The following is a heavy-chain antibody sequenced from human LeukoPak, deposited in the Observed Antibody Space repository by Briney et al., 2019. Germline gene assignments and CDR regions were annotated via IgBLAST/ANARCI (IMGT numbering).Heavy chain of an antibody. Sequence: GGSLRLSCTASGFRFSDFYMSWIRQAPGKGLEWISYISSGGSTIYYADSVKGRFTISRDNAKNSLYLQMNSLGADDTAVYYCVRDRRRYCSTCGMDVRGQGTTVTVSS. CDR3: VRDRRRYCSTCGMDV. D-gene: IGHD2-2*01. CDR2: ISSGGSTI. V-gene: IGHV3-11*01. CDR1: GFRFSDFY. J-gene: IGHJ6*02.